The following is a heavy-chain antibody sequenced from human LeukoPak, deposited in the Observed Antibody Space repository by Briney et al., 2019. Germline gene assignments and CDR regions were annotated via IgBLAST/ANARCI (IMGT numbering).Heavy chain of an antibody. J-gene: IGHJ6*04. D-gene: IGHD3-10*01. CDR3: ARSRSHKYGSGSYSIYYGMDV. CDR2: IYNGGTT. CDR1: GFTVSSNY. V-gene: IGHV3-53*01. Sequence: PGGSLRLSCAASGFTVSSNYMSWVRQAPGKGLEWVSVIYNGGTTYYADYVEGRLTISRDNSNNTLYLQLNSLIADDTAAYYCARSRSHKYGSGSYSIYYGMDVWGEGTTVTVSS.